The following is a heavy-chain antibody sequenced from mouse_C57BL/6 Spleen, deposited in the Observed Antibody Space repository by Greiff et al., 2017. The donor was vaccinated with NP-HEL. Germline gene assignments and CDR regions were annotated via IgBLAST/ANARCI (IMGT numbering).Heavy chain of an antibody. Sequence: VQRVESGPGLVAPSQSLSITCTVSGFSLTSYGVSWVRQPPGKGLEWLGVIWGDGSTNYHSALISRLSISKDNSKSQVFLKLNSLQTDDTATYYCAKRQTRYYGSSSYAMDYWGQGTSVTVSS. CDR2: IWGDGST. J-gene: IGHJ4*01. D-gene: IGHD1-1*01. CDR1: GFSLTSYG. CDR3: AKRQTRYYGSSSYAMDY. V-gene: IGHV2-3*01.